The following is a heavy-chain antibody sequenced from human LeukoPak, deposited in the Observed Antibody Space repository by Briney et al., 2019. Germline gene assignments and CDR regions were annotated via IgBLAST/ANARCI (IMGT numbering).Heavy chain of an antibody. J-gene: IGHJ4*02. Sequence: GGSLRLSCAASGFTFSDYYMSWVRQAPGKGLEWVSYISSSENTIDYADSVKGRFTISRDSAKNSLYLQMTSLRADDTAAYYCARVPRYGSGSNYSLDHWGQGTLVTVSS. CDR1: GFTFSDYY. CDR3: ARVPRYGSGSNYSLDH. V-gene: IGHV3-11*01. CDR2: ISSSENTI. D-gene: IGHD3-10*01.